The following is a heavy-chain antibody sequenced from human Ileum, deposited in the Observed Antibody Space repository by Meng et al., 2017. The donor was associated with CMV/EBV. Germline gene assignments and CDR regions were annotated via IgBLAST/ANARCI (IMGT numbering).Heavy chain of an antibody. V-gene: IGHV3-30*02. CDR1: GFTFSSYG. Sequence: GESLKISCAASGFTFSSYGMHWVRQAPGKGLEWVAFIRYDGSNKYYADSVKGRFTISRDNSKNTLYLQMNSLRAEDTAVYYCAKGCGSYMVGIDYWGQGTRVNGAS. D-gene: IGHD1-26*01. CDR2: IRYDGSNK. CDR3: AKGCGSYMVGIDY. J-gene: IGHJ4*02.